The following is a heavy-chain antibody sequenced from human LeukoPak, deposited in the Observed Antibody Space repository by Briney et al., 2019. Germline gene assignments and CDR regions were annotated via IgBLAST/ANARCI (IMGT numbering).Heavy chain of an antibody. D-gene: IGHD6-19*01. CDR2: ISSSGSTI. V-gene: IGHV3-48*03. CDR1: GFTFSSYE. Sequence: TGGSLRLSCPASGFTFSSYEMNWVRQAPGKGLEWVSYISSSGSTIYYADSVKGRFTISRDNAKNSLYLQMNSLRAEDTAVYYCARSSGWFCFDYWGQGTLVTVSS. CDR3: ARSSGWFCFDY. J-gene: IGHJ4*02.